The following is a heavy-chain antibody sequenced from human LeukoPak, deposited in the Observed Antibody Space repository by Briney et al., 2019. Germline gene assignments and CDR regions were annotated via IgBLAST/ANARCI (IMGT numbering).Heavy chain of an antibody. CDR1: GGSISSYY. CDR2: IYYSGST. D-gene: IGHD2-15*01. CDR3: ARDKFGGSFY. Sequence: SETLSLTCTVSGGSISSYYWRWIRQPPGKGLEWIGYIYYSGSTNYNPSLKSRVTISVDTSKNQFSLKLSSVTAADTAVYYCARDKFGGSFYWGQGTLVTVSS. V-gene: IGHV4-59*01. J-gene: IGHJ4*02.